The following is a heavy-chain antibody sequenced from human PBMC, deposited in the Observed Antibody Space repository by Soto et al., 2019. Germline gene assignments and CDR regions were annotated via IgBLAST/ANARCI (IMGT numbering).Heavy chain of an antibody. J-gene: IGHJ4*02. Sequence: QVQLQQWGAGLLKPSETLSLTCAVYGGSFSDFYWTWIRQLPGKGLEWIGEINHSGSTNYNPSLKSRDAISVDTSKNQFSLNLRSVTAADTAVYYCGPRGAVADPRGYWGQGTLVTVSS. V-gene: IGHV4-34*01. D-gene: IGHD6-19*01. CDR1: GGSFSDFY. CDR2: INHSGST. CDR3: GPRGAVADPRGY.